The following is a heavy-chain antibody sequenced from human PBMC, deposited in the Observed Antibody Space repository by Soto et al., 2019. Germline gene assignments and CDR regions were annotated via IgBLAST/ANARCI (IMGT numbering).Heavy chain of an antibody. Sequence: ASVKVSCKASGYTFTSYGISWVRQAPGQGLEWMGWISAYNGNTNYAQKLQGRVTMTTDTSTSTAYMELRSLRSDDTAVYYWARQETSIAARPGWFDPWGQGTLVTVSS. CDR3: ARQETSIAARPGWFDP. CDR2: ISAYNGNT. CDR1: GYTFTSYG. J-gene: IGHJ5*02. D-gene: IGHD6-6*01. V-gene: IGHV1-18*01.